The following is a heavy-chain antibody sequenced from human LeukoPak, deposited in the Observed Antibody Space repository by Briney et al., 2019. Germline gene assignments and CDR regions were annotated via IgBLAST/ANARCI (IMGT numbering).Heavy chain of an antibody. J-gene: IGHJ4*02. D-gene: IGHD3-10*01. V-gene: IGHV3-21*01. CDR3: ARENFGWGSYYLDY. CDR2: TSSSSGYI. CDR1: GFTFSSYE. Sequence: GGSLRLSCAASGFTFSSYEMNWVRQAPGKGLEWVSSTSSSSGYIYYADSVKGRFTISRDNAKNSLYLQMNSLRAEDTAVYYCARENFGWGSYYLDYGGQGTLVTVPS.